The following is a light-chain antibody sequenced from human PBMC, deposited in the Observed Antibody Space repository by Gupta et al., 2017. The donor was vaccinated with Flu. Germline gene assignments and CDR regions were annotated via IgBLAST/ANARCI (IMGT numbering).Light chain of an antibody. CDR3: QQDNNWPT. Sequence: SPATLSVSPGERVTLSCRASQSVSSNLAWYQQKPGQAPRLLIYGASTRATGIPARFSGSGSGTDFTLTISSLQSEDFAVYYCQQDNNWPTFGHGTKVDMK. CDR1: QSVSSN. CDR2: GAS. J-gene: IGKJ3*01. V-gene: IGKV3-15*01.